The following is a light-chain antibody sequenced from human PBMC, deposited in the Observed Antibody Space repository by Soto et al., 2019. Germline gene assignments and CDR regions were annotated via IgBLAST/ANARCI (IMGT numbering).Light chain of an antibody. V-gene: IGKV1-6*01. CDR2: AAS. CDR1: QGIRND. Sequence: AIQMTQSPSSLSASVGDRFTVTCRASQGIRNDLGWYQQKPGKAPKLLIYAASSLQSGVPSRFSGSGSGTDFTLTISSLQPDDFATYYCQHYNSYSEAFGQGTKVDI. J-gene: IGKJ1*01. CDR3: QHYNSYSEA.